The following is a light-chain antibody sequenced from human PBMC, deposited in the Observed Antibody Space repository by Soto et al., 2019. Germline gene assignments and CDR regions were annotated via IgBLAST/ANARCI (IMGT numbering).Light chain of an antibody. CDR1: QSIDSSY. CDR3: QQYGVSPWT. V-gene: IGKV3-20*01. J-gene: IGKJ1*01. CDR2: GAS. Sequence: EIVLMQSPGTLSLSPGERATVSCRASQSIDSSYFAWYQQTPGQAPRLLIYGASSRATGIPDRFSGSGSGTDFTLTINRLEPEDFAVYYCQQYGVSPWTFGLGSKVEIK.